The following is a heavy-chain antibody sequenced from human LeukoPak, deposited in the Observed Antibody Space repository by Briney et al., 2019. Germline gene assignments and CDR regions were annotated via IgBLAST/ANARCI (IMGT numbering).Heavy chain of an antibody. D-gene: IGHD1-1*01. Sequence: ASVKVSCKASGGTFISYAISWVRQAPGQGLEWMGGIIPIFGTANYAQKFQGRVTITADESTSTAYMELSSLRSEDTAVYYCALSPNQIWNDEGWGQGTLVTVSS. J-gene: IGHJ4*02. V-gene: IGHV1-69*13. CDR3: ALSPNQIWNDEG. CDR2: IIPIFGTA. CDR1: GGTFISYA.